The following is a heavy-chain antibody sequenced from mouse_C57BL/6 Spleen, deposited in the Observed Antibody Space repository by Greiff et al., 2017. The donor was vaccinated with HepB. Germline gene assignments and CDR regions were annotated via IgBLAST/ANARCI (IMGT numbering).Heavy chain of an antibody. Sequence: VQLQESGAELVRPGTSVKVSCKASGYAFTNYLIEWVKQRPGQGLEWIGVINPGSGGTNYNEKFKGKATLTADKSSSTAYMQLSSLTSEDSAVYFCARRGSYYDYDEGFAYWGQGTLVTVSA. CDR2: INPGSGGT. CDR3: ARRGSYYDYDEGFAY. V-gene: IGHV1-54*01. CDR1: GYAFTNYL. D-gene: IGHD2-4*01. J-gene: IGHJ3*01.